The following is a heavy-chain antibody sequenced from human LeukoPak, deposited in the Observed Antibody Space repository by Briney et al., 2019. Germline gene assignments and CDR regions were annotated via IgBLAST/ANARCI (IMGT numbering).Heavy chain of an antibody. CDR1: GYTFTSYG. V-gene: IGHV1-18*01. Sequence: ASVKVSCKASGYTFTSYGISWVRQAPGQGLEWMGWISAYNGNTNYAQKLQGRVTMTTDTSTGTAYMELRSLRSDDTAVYYCARVKPVWGTVDYWGQGTLVTVSS. J-gene: IGHJ4*02. D-gene: IGHD3-16*01. CDR3: ARVKPVWGTVDY. CDR2: ISAYNGNT.